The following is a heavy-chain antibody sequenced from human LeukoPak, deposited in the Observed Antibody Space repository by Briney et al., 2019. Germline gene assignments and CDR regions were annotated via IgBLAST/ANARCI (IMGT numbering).Heavy chain of an antibody. V-gene: IGHV4-38-2*02. Sequence: SETLSLTCTVSGDSISSDYYWGWIRQPPGKGLEWIGSIYHSGSTYYNPSLKSRVTISVDTSKNQFSLKLSSVTAADTAVYYCARGGATYYYHNWGQGTLVTVSS. J-gene: IGHJ4*02. CDR1: GDSISSDYY. CDR3: ARGGATYYYHN. D-gene: IGHD3-22*01. CDR2: IYHSGST.